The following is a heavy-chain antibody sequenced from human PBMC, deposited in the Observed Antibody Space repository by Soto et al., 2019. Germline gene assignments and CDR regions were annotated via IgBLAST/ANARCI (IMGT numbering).Heavy chain of an antibody. Sequence: PGGSLRLSCAASGFTFSSYAMHWVRQAPGKGLEWVAVISYDGSNKYYADSVKGRFTISRDNSKNTLYLQMNSLRAEDTAVYYCARVAQHPPYMDVQGQESRVSISS. D-gene: IGHD6-13*01. CDR2: ISYDGSNK. CDR3: ARVAQHPPYMDV. CDR1: GFTFSSYA. J-gene: IGHJ6*02. V-gene: IGHV3-30-3*01.